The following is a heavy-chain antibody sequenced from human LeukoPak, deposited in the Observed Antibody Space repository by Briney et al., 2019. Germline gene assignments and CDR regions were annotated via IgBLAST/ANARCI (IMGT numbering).Heavy chain of an antibody. D-gene: IGHD2-2*01. J-gene: IGHJ5*02. CDR1: GGSIRSSSYY. CDR2: IYYSGST. CDR3: ARRGYCSSTSSCHRGWFDP. Sequence: SETLSLTCTVSGGSIRSSSYYWGWIRQPPGKGLEWIGSIYYSGSTYYNPSLKSRVTISVDTSKNQFSLKLSSVTAADTAVYYCARRGYCSSTSSCHRGWFDPWGQGTLVTVSS. V-gene: IGHV4-39*01.